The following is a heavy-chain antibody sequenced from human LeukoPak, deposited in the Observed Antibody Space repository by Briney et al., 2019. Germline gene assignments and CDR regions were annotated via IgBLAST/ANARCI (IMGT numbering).Heavy chain of an antibody. CDR2: IYYSGST. V-gene: IGHV4-39*01. CDR3: ARQNVLLWFGEG. CDR1: GGSISSSSYY. Sequence: PSETLSLTCTVSGGSISSSSYYWGWIRQPPGKGLEWIGSIYYSGSTYYNPSLKSRVTISVDTSKNQFSLKLSSVTAADTAVYYCARQNVLLWFGEGWGQGTLVTVPS. D-gene: IGHD3-10*01. J-gene: IGHJ4*02.